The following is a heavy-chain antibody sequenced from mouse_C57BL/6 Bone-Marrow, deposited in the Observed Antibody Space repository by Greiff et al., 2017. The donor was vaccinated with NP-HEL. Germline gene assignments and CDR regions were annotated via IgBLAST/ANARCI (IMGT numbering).Heavy chain of an antibody. CDR1: GYTFTSYW. J-gene: IGHJ3*01. Sequence: QVQLQQPGAELVKPGASVKMSCKASGYTFTSYWITWVQQRPGQGLEWIGDIYPGSGSTNYNEKFKSKATLTVDTSSSPAYMQLSSLTSEDSAVYYCARYDGYYVRDWFAYWGQGTLVTVSA. V-gene: IGHV1-55*01. CDR3: ARYDGYYVRDWFAY. CDR2: IYPGSGST. D-gene: IGHD2-3*01.